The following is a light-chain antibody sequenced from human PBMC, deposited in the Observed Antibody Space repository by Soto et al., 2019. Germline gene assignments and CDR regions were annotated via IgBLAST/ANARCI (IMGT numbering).Light chain of an antibody. V-gene: IGLV2-23*01. CDR3: CAYAGSSTVV. CDR2: EGY. CDR1: SSDVGNYNL. J-gene: IGLJ2*01. Sequence: QSALTQPASVSGSPGQSITISCTGTSSDVGNYNLVSWYQQHPGKAPKLISYEGYKRPSGVSNRFSGSKSGNTASLTISGPQAEDEADYCCCAYAGSSTVVFGGGTKLTVL.